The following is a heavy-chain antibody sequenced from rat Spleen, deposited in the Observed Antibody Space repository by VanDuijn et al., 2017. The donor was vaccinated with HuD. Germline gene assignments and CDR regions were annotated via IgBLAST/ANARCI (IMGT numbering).Heavy chain of an antibody. J-gene: IGHJ2*01. CDR1: GFTFSDYG. D-gene: IGHD1-10*01. CDR2: ISYEGSST. V-gene: IGHV5-22*01. Sequence: EVQLVESGGGLVQPGRSLQLSCVASGFTFSDYGMNWIRQAPGKGLEWVASISYEGSSTYNGDSVKGRFTISRDNAKSTLYLQLNSLRSEDTATYYCARPPYNNYFDYWGQGVMVTVSS. CDR3: ARPPYNNYFDY.